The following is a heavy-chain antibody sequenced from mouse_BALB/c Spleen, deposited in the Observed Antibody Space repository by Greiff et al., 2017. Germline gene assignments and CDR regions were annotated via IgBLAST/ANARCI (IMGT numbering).Heavy chain of an antibody. Sequence: EVKVVESGGGLVQPGGSRKLSCAASGFTFSSFGMHWVRQAPEKGLEWVAYISSGSSTIYYADTVKGRFTISRDNPKNTLFLQMTSLRSEDTAMYYCARSKDYYGSSGYAMDYWGQGTSVTVSS. CDR3: ARSKDYYGSSGYAMDY. CDR2: ISSGSSTI. J-gene: IGHJ4*01. V-gene: IGHV5-17*02. D-gene: IGHD1-1*01. CDR1: GFTFSSFG.